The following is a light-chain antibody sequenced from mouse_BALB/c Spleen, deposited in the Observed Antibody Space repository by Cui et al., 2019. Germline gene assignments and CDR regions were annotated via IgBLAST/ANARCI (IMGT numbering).Light chain of an antibody. V-gene: IGKV14-100*01. CDR1: QGISSN. J-gene: IGKJ2*01. Sequence: DILMTRDPSYMYVSLGEAVCITCHASQGISSNIGWLQQKPGRSFKGLIYHGTNLEDGVPTRFSGSGSGAYYSLTISSLESEDFAGYYCLQYAQFPPTFGGGTKLEIK. CDR3: LQYAQFPPT. CDR2: HGT.